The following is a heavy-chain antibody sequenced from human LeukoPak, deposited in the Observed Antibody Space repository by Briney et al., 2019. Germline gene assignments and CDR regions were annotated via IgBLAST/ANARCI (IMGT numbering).Heavy chain of an antibody. D-gene: IGHD2-15*01. CDR3: AENGGSQCYSHLDS. Sequence: GGSLRLSCAASGFTFSSYAMSWVRQAPGKGLEWVSGTSGSGGSTYYAGSVKGRFAISRDNSKNTLYLQMNSLRVEDTAVYYCAENGGSQCYSHLDSWGQGTLVTVSS. J-gene: IGHJ4*02. CDR1: GFTFSSYA. CDR2: TSGSGGST. V-gene: IGHV3-23*01.